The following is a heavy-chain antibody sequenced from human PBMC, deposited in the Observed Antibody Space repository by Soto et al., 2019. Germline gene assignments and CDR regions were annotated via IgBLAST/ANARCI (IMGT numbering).Heavy chain of an antibody. Sequence: SETLSLTCTVSGGSISSSSYYWGWIRQPPGKGLEWIGCIYYSGSTYYNPSLKSRVTISVDTSKNQFSLKLSSVTAADTAVYYCARERYRGYSPNWGQGTLVTVS. J-gene: IGHJ4*02. CDR3: ARERYRGYSPN. V-gene: IGHV4-39*07. CDR2: IYYSGST. D-gene: IGHD5-18*01. CDR1: GGSISSSSYY.